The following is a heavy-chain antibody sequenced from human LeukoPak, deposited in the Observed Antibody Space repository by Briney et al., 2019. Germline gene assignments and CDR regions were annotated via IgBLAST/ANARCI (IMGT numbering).Heavy chain of an antibody. D-gene: IGHD1-1*01. CDR3: ASTLGYGWFDP. Sequence: SETLSLTCTVSGGSISSYYWSWIRQPPGKGLEWIGYIYYSGSTNYNPSLRSRVTMSVDTSKNQFSLQLSSVTAADTAVYYCASTLGYGWFDPWGQGTLVTVSS. J-gene: IGHJ5*02. V-gene: IGHV4-59*12. CDR1: GGSISSYY. CDR2: IYYSGST.